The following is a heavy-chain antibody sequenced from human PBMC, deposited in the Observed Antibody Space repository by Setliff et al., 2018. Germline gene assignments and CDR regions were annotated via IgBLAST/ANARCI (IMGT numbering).Heavy chain of an antibody. CDR2: IIPLFGTT. V-gene: IGHV1-69*13. Sequence: ASVKVSCKNSGGTFNSFLASWVRQAPGQGLEWMGGIIPLFGTTKYAQKFQDRITMTADESATTAYMELTSLRSEDTAVYYCARALGGISAAGNNWLDSWGQGTLVTVSS. CDR1: GGTFNSFL. J-gene: IGHJ5*01. CDR3: ARALGGISAAGNNWLDS. D-gene: IGHD6-13*01.